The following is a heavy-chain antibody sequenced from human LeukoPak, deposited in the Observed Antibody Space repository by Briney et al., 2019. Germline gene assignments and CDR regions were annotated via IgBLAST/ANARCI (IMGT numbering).Heavy chain of an antibody. V-gene: IGHV1-2*02. CDR3: ARDRGVDYCSGGSCSHYYYYMDV. CDR2: INPNSGGT. CDR1: GYTFTGYY. D-gene: IGHD2-15*01. Sequence: GASVKVSCKASGYTFTGYYMHWVRQAPGQGLEWMGWINPNSGGTNYAQKFQGRVTMTRDTSISTAYMELSRLRSDDTAAYYCARDRGVDYCSGGSCSHYYYYMDVWGKGTTVTISS. J-gene: IGHJ6*03.